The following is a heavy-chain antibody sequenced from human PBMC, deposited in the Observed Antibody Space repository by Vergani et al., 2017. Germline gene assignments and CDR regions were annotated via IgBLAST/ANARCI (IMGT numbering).Heavy chain of an antibody. Sequence: VQLVESGGGLVQPGGSLRLSCAASGFTFSSYAMSWVRQAPGKGLEWVAVIWYDGSNKYYADSVKGRFTISRDNSKNTLYLQMNSLRAEDTAVYYCAKPNSGSYRGWYFDLWGRGTLVTVSS. V-gene: IGHV3-33*06. CDR2: IWYDGSNK. CDR3: AKPNSGSYRGWYFDL. J-gene: IGHJ2*01. CDR1: GFTFSSYA. D-gene: IGHD1-26*01.